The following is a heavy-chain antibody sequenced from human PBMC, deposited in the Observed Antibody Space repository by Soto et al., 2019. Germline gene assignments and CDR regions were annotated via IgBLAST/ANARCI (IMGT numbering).Heavy chain of an antibody. J-gene: IGHJ4*02. Sequence: ASVKVSCKTSGYSFSAYGLAWLRQAPGQRPEWMGWVSTNNANTNYAQKFQGRVTMTTDTSTTTTYMELRSLRSDDTAVYYCARELNTESSAYYSFAYWGQGSLVTVSS. CDR3: ARELNTESSAYYSFAY. CDR1: GYSFSAYG. D-gene: IGHD3-22*01. V-gene: IGHV1-18*01. CDR2: VSTNNANT.